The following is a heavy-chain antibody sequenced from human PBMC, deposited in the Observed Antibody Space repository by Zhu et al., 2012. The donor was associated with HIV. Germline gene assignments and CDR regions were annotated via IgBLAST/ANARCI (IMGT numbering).Heavy chain of an antibody. CDR2: IYYSGST. V-gene: IGHV4-59*01. J-gene: IGHJ4*01. Sequence: QVQLQESGPGLVKPSETLSLTCTVSGGSISSYYWSWIRQPPGKGLEWIGYIYYSGSTNYNPSLKSRVTISVDTSKNQFSLKLSSVTXADTAVYYCAREARGAVDYVGPREPWSPSPQ. CDR1: GGSISSYY. D-gene: IGHD1-26*01. CDR3: AREARGAVDY.